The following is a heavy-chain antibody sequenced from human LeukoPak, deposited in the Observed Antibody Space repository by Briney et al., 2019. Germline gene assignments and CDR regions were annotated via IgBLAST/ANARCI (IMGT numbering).Heavy chain of an antibody. D-gene: IGHD4-17*01. CDR2: IYTSGST. CDR1: GGSISSSSYY. Sequence: PSETLSLTCTVSGGSISSSSYYWGWIRQPPGKGLEWIGRIYTSGSTNYNPSLKSRVTISVDTSKNQFSLKLSSVTAADTAVYYCARVTVGLRYYYMDVWGKGTTVTVSS. V-gene: IGHV4-39*07. J-gene: IGHJ6*03. CDR3: ARVTVGLRYYYMDV.